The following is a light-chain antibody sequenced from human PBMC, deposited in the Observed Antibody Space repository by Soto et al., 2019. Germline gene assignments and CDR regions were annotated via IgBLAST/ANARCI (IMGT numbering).Light chain of an antibody. CDR1: SSVVGGYDY. CDR3: SSYTGTSTFV. Sequence: QSVLTQPASLSGSPGQSITIPCTGTSSVVGGYDYVSWYQQLPGKAPKLMIYDVNNRPSGVSNRFSGSKSGNTASLTISGLQAEDEADYYCSSYTGTSTFVFGGGTKVTVL. CDR2: DVN. J-gene: IGLJ1*01. V-gene: IGLV2-14*01.